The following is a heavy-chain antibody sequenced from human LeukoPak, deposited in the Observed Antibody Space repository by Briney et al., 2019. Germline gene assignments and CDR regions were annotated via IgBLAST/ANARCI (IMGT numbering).Heavy chain of an antibody. V-gene: IGHV4-61*02. D-gene: IGHD2/OR15-2a*01. CDR1: CGSISSGSYY. J-gene: IGHJ6*03. CDR2: IYTSGST. Sequence: PSQTLSLTCTVSCGSISSGSYYWSWIRQPAGKGLEWIGRIYTSGSTDYNPSLKSRVTISVDTSKNQFSLKLSSVTAADTAVYYCARILARQFTSFSDSSPYSYYYMDVWGKGTTVTVSS. CDR3: ARILARQFTSFSDSSPYSYYYMDV.